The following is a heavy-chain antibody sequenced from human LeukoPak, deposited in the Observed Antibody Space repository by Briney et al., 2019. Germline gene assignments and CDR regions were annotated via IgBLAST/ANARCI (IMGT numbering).Heavy chain of an antibody. V-gene: IGHV3-48*01. CDR1: GFTFSSYS. J-gene: IGHJ4*02. D-gene: IGHD3-9*01. Sequence: GGSLRLSCAASGFTFSSYSMNWVRQAPGKGLEWVSYISSSSSTIYYADSVKGRFTISRDNAKNSLYLQMNSLRAEDTAVYYCARDYKDYDILTGYYRWGQGTLVTVSS. CDR3: ARDYKDYDILTGYYR. CDR2: ISSSSSTI.